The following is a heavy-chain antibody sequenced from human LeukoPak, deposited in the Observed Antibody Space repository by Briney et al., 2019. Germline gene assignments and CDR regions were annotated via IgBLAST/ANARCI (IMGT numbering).Heavy chain of an antibody. CDR3: AKDLSPNYDFWSGYAFDY. Sequence: GGSLRLSCAASGFTFSSYGMHWVRQAPGKGLEWVAVIWYEGSNKYYADSVKGRFTISRDNSKNTLYLQMNSLRAEDTAVYYCAKDLSPNYDFWSGYAFDYWGQGTLVTVSS. CDR1: GFTFSSYG. CDR2: IWYEGSNK. J-gene: IGHJ4*02. V-gene: IGHV3-33*06. D-gene: IGHD3-3*01.